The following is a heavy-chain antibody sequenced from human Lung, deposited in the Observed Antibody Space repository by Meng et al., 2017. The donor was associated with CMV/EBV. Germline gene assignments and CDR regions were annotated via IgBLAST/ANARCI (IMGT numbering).Heavy chain of an antibody. V-gene: IGHV4-4*02. CDR3: ASFPPPGKQWLVTDY. J-gene: IGHJ4*02. D-gene: IGHD6-19*01. CDR1: GGSISSSNW. Sequence: QLQDSGPGLVNPSGTLSFTCAVSGGSISSSNWWSWVRQPPGKGLEWIGEIYHSGSTNYNPSLKSRVTISVDKSKNQFSLKLSSVTAADTAVYYCASFPPPGKQWLVTDYWGQGTLVTVSS. CDR2: IYHSGST.